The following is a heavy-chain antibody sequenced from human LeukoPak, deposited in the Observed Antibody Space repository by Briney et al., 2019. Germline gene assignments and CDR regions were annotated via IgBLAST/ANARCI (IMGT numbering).Heavy chain of an antibody. J-gene: IGHJ4*02. CDR3: AKEGFGELYPDY. CDR1: GFTFSSYS. V-gene: IGHV3-21*04. D-gene: IGHD3-10*01. Sequence: PGGSLRLSCAASGFTFSSYSMNWVRQAPGKGLEWVSSISSSSSYIYYADSVKGRFTISRDNAKNSLYLQMNSLRAEDTALYYCAKEGFGELYPDYWGQGTLVTVSS. CDR2: ISSSSSYI.